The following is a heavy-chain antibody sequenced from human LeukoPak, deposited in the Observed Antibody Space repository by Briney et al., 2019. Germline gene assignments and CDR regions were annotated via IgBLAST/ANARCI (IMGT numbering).Heavy chain of an antibody. V-gene: IGHV4-34*01. CDR1: GGSFSGYC. J-gene: IGHJ4*02. CDR3: ARGPDILTGYSFDY. Sequence: SETLSLTCAVYGGSFSGYCWSWIRQPPGKGLEWIGEINHSGSTNYNPSLKSRVTISVDTSKNQFSLKLSSVTAADTAVYYCARGPDILTGYSFDYWGQGTLVTVSS. CDR2: INHSGST. D-gene: IGHD3-9*01.